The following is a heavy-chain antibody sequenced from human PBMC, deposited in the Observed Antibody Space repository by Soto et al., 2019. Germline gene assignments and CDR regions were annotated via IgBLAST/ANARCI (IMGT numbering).Heavy chain of an antibody. CDR1: GGSISSYY. D-gene: IGHD3-10*01. Sequence: SETLSLTCTVSGGSISSYYWSWIRQPPGKGLEWIGYIYYSGSTNYNPSLKSRVTISVDTSKNQFSLKLSSVTAADTAVYYCGRGVPTYYYGSGSYKGPFGYWGQGTLVTVSS. CDR3: GRGVPTYYYGSGSYKGPFGY. J-gene: IGHJ4*02. CDR2: IYYSGST. V-gene: IGHV4-59*12.